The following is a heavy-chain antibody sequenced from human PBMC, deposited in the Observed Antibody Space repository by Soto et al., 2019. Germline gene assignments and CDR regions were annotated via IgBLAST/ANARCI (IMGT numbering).Heavy chain of an antibody. J-gene: IGHJ4*02. CDR3: AKDLRGYSYGSPDY. D-gene: IGHD5-18*01. V-gene: IGHV3-23*01. Sequence: GGSLRLSCAASGFTFSSYAMSWVRQAPGKGLEWVSAISGSGGTAYYADSVKGRFTISRDNSKNTLYLQMNSLRAEDSAVYYCAKDLRGYSYGSPDYWGQGTLVTVSS. CDR1: GFTFSSYA. CDR2: ISGSGGTA.